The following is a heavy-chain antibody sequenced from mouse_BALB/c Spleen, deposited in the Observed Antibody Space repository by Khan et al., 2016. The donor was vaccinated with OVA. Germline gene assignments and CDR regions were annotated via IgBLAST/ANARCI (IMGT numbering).Heavy chain of an antibody. CDR1: GFSLTSYG. CDR2: IWGDGST. CDR3: ARFEYDGNFYAMDY. J-gene: IGHJ4*01. Sequence: VKLEESGPGLVAPSQSLSITCTVSGFSLTSYGVNWVRQPPGKGLEWLGVIWGDGSTNYHSALKSRLNISKDNSKSQVFLKLISLQTDDTATYYCARFEYDGNFYAMDYWGQGTSVTVSS. D-gene: IGHD2-1*01. V-gene: IGHV2-3*01.